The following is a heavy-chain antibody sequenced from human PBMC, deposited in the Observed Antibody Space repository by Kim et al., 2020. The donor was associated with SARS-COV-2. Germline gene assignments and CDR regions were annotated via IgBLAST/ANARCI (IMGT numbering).Heavy chain of an antibody. V-gene: IGHV3-21*01. CDR3: ASQSDYGSIDY. D-gene: IGHD4-17*01. Sequence: GGSLRLSCAASGFTFSTYNMKWVRQAPGKGLEWVSSITSSSYIYYADSVRGRFTISRDNAKNSLYVQMNSLRAEDTALYYCASQSDYGSIDYWGQGTLVT. J-gene: IGHJ4*02. CDR2: ITSSSYI. CDR1: GFTFSTYN.